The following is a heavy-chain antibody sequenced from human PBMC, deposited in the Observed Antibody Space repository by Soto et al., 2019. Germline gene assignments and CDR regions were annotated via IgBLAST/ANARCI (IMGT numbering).Heavy chain of an antibody. D-gene: IGHD2-15*01. CDR1: GYTFTSYA. CDR2: INAGNGNT. V-gene: IGHV1-3*01. CDR3: ARGDLGYCSGGTHCFTDYYYGMDV. Sequence: QVPLVQSGAEVKKPGASVKVSCKASGYTFTSYAMHWVRQAPGQRLEWMGWINAGNGNTKYSQKFQGRVTITRDTSASTAYMELSSLRSEDTAVYYCARGDLGYCSGGTHCFTDYYYGMDVWGQGTTVTVSS. J-gene: IGHJ6*02.